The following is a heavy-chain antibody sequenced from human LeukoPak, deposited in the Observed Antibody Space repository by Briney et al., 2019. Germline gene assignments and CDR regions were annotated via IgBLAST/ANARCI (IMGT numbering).Heavy chain of an antibody. CDR1: GGSINTYY. Sequence: SETLSLTCAVSGGSINTYYWGWIRQPPGKGLEWIGYFYYSGSTSYNPSLKRRVTISADTSKNQFSLKLTSVTAADTAVYYCARLPSGDWFDPWGQGTPVTVSS. J-gene: IGHJ5*02. V-gene: IGHV4-59*01. CDR3: ARLPSGDWFDP. D-gene: IGHD1-26*01. CDR2: FYYSGST.